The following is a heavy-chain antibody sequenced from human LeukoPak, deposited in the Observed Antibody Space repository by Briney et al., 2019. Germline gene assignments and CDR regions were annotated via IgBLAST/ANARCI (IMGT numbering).Heavy chain of an antibody. J-gene: IGHJ4*02. Sequence: SVKVSCKASGGTFSSYAISWVRQAPGQGLEWMGGIIPIFGTANYAQKFQGRVTITTDESTSTAYMELSSLRSEDTAVYYCARASTLETPRNYFDYWGQGTLVTVSS. V-gene: IGHV1-69*05. D-gene: IGHD5/OR15-5a*01. CDR3: ARASTLETPRNYFDY. CDR1: GGTFSSYA. CDR2: IIPIFGTA.